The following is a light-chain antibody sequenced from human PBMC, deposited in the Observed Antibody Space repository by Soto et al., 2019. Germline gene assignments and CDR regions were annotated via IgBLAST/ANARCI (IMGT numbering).Light chain of an antibody. CDR1: QSVSHN. J-gene: IGKJ2*01. Sequence: EIVMTQSPATLSVSPGEGATLSCRASQSVSHNLAWYQQKPGQAPRLLIYGASTRATGIQTRFSGSGSGTEFTLTISSLQSEDFAVYYCEQYNSWPPLYTFGQGTKLEIK. CDR3: EQYNSWPPLYT. V-gene: IGKV3-15*01. CDR2: GAS.